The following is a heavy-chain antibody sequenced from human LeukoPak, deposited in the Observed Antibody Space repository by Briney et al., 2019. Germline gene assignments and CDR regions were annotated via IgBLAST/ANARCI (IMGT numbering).Heavy chain of an antibody. CDR3: ARGIVVVVAATQDYYYGMDV. V-gene: IGHV1-69*01. J-gene: IGHJ6*04. Sequence: GSSVKVSCKASGGTFSSYAISWVRRAPGQGLEWMGGIIPIFGTANYAQKFQGRATITADESTSTAYMELSSLRSEDTAVDYCARGIVVVVAATQDYYYGMDVWGKGTTVTVSS. CDR1: GGTFSSYA. CDR2: IIPIFGTA. D-gene: IGHD2-15*01.